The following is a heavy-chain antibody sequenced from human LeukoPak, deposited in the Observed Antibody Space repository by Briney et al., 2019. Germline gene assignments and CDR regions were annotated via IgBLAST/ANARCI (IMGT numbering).Heavy chain of an antibody. CDR3: ARIGYSSSSFDY. Sequence: GGSLRLSCAASGFTFSDYYMSWIRQAPGKGLEWVSYISSSGSTIYYADSVKGRFTISRDNAKNSLYLQMNSLRVEDTAMYYCARIGYSSSSFDYWGQGILVTVSS. J-gene: IGHJ4*02. CDR2: ISSSGSTI. CDR1: GFTFSDYY. D-gene: IGHD6-6*01. V-gene: IGHV3-11*04.